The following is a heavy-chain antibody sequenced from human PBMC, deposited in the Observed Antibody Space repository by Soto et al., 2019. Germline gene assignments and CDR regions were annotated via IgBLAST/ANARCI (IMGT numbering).Heavy chain of an antibody. V-gene: IGHV5-51*01. CDR3: ARRRMGVVADDAFDI. CDR2: IYPGDSDT. D-gene: IGHD2-15*01. J-gene: IGHJ3*02. CDR1: GYSFTRYW. Sequence: PGESLKISCKGSGYSFTRYWIGWVRQMPGKGLEWMGIIYPGDSDTRYSPSFQGQVTISADKSISTAYLQWSSLKASDTAMYYCARRRMGVVADDAFDIWGQGTMVTVSS.